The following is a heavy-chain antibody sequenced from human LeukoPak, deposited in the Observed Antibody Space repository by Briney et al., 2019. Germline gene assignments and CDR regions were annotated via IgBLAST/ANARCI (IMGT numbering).Heavy chain of an antibody. CDR2: ISSSGSTI. V-gene: IGHV3-48*03. CDR1: GFTFSSYE. Sequence: GGSLRLSCAASGFTFSSYEMNWVRQAPGKGLEWVSYISSSGSTIYYADSVKGRFTISRDNAKNTLYLQMNTLRAEDTAVYYCAKASRFEYSYGPREYFYYMDVWGKGTTVTISS. J-gene: IGHJ6*03. D-gene: IGHD5-18*01. CDR3: AKASRFEYSYGPREYFYYMDV.